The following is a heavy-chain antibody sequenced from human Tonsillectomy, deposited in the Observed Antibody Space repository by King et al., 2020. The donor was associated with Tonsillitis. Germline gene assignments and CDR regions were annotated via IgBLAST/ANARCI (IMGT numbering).Heavy chain of an antibody. V-gene: IGHV4-61*02. CDR2: IYTSGST. D-gene: IGHD3/OR15-3a*01. J-gene: IGHJ5*02. CDR3: AREYYKFSFDP. Sequence: QLQESGPGLVRPSQTLSLTCTVSGGSISSRIYYWSWIRQPAGKGLEWIGRIYTSGSTNINSSLKSRVTISVDTSKNQISLRVTSVTAADTAVYYCAREYYKFSFDPWGQGTLVTVSS. CDR1: GGSISSRIYY.